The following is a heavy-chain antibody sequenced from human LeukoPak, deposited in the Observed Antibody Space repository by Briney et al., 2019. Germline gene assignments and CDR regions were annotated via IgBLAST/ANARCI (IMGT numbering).Heavy chain of an antibody. CDR3: ARDSPSSSGWYKGGAFDI. V-gene: IGHV4-4*07. Sequence: NPSETLSLTCTVSGGSISSYYWSWIRQPARKGLERLGRIYTSGSTNYNPSLKSRFTMSVDTSKNQFSLKLSSVTAADTAVYYCARDSPSSSGWYKGGAFDIWGQGTMVTVSS. J-gene: IGHJ3*02. D-gene: IGHD6-19*01. CDR2: IYTSGST. CDR1: GGSISSYY.